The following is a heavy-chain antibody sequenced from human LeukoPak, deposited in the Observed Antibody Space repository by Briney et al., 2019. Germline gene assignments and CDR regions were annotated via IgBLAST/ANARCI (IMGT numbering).Heavy chain of an antibody. CDR2: ISAYNGNT. CDR3: ARAAAGDTFDY. J-gene: IGHJ4*02. Sequence: ASVKVSCKASGYTFTNYVISWVRQAPGQGLEWMGWISAYNGNTNYAQYLQGRVTMTTDTSTSTAYMELRSLRSDDTAVYYCARAAAGDTFDYWGQGTLVTVSS. D-gene: IGHD6-13*01. CDR1: GYTFTNYV. V-gene: IGHV1-18*01.